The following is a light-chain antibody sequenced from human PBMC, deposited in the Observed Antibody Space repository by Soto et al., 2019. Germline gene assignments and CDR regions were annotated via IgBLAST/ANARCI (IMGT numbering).Light chain of an antibody. CDR3: QQYNNWPWT. V-gene: IGKV3-15*01. Sequence: EIVMTQSPATLSVSPGDTATLSCRASQSVSSNLAWYQQKPGQAPRLLIYGASTRATGIPARFSGSGSGTEFTLTISSLQSEDFAVYYCQQYNNWPWTFGQGTKVDI. CDR2: GAS. CDR1: QSVSSN. J-gene: IGKJ1*01.